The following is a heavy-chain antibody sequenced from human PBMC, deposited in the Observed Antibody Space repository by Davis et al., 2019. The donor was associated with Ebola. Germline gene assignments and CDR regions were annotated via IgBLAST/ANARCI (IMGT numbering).Heavy chain of an antibody. CDR2: IYNSGRT. V-gene: IGHV4-4*08. CDR1: GGSISSYY. CDR3: ASPYDSSGH. Sequence: SETLSLTCTVSGGSISSYYWSWIRQPPGKGLQWIGSIYNSGRTNYSPSLKSRVTISVDTSKNQFSLKLSSVTAADTAVYYCASPYDSSGHWGQGTLVTVSS. D-gene: IGHD3-22*01. J-gene: IGHJ4*02.